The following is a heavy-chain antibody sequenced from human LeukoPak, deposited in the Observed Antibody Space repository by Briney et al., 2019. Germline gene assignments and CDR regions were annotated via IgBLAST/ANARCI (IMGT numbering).Heavy chain of an antibody. Sequence: VASVKVSCKASGGTFSSYAISWVRQAPGQGLEWMGWINPKSGGTKYAQKFQGRVTMTRDTSISTAYMELSRLTSDDTAVYYCARDSDLDDYTRYDHFDSWGQGTLVTVSS. CDR1: GGTFSSYA. V-gene: IGHV1-2*02. CDR3: ARDSDLDDYTRYDHFDS. CDR2: INPKSGGT. J-gene: IGHJ4*02. D-gene: IGHD5-24*01.